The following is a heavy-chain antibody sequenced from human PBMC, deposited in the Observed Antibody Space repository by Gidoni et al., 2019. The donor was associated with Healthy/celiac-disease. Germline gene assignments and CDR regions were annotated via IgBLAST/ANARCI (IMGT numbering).Heavy chain of an antibody. CDR2: IRSSSSYI. D-gene: IGHD2-2*01. J-gene: IGHJ6*03. CDR3: AREDIVVVPAADTSYYYYMDV. V-gene: IGHV3-21*01. CDR1: GVTFSSAS. Sequence: EVQLVEPGGGLVKPGGSLRLSCAASGVTFSSASMNWARQAPGKGLEWVSSIRSSSSYIDYADSGKGRFTISRDNAKNSLYLQMNSLRAEDTAVYYCAREDIVVVPAADTSYYYYMDVWGKGTTVTVS.